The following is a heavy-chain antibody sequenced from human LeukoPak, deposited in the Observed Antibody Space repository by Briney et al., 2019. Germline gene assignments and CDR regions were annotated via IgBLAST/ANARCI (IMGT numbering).Heavy chain of an antibody. Sequence: GGSLRRSCVTSGFNFSDSRMTWVRQAPGKGLQWVANVNRDGTEKHFLDSVEGRFTISRDNAKKSLYLQMNSLRAEDTAVYYCAREMDFDYWGQGTLVTVSS. D-gene: IGHD2-8*01. J-gene: IGHJ4*02. CDR1: GFNFSDSR. CDR3: AREMDFDY. V-gene: IGHV3-7*04. CDR2: VNRDGTEK.